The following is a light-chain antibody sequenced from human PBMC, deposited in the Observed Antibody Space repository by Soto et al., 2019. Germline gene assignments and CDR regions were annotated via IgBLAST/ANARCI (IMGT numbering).Light chain of an antibody. CDR3: QQRSNWPPFP. Sequence: EIVLTQSPATLSLSPGERATLSCRASQSVSSYLAWYQQKPVQAPRLLIYDASNSATGIPARFSGSGSGTDFPLTISSLEPEDFAVYYCQQRSNWPPFPFGPGTKVDIK. CDR1: QSVSSY. J-gene: IGKJ3*01. V-gene: IGKV3-11*01. CDR2: DAS.